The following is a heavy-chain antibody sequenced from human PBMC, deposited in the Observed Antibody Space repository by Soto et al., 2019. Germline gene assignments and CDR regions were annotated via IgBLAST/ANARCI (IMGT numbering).Heavy chain of an antibody. J-gene: IGHJ4*02. V-gene: IGHV3-23*01. D-gene: IGHD6-13*01. Sequence: GGSLRLSCAASGFTFSSYAMSWVRQAPGKGLGWVSAISGSGGSTYYADSVKGRFTISRDNSKNTLYLQMNSLRAEDTAVYYCAKYGSSWFYYFDYWGQGTLVTVSS. CDR1: GFTFSSYA. CDR3: AKYGSSWFYYFDY. CDR2: ISGSGGST.